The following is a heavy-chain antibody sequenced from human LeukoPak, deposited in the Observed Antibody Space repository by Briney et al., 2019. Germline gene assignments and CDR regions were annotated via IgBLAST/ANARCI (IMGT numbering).Heavy chain of an antibody. CDR3: ARILTGTLYFES. D-gene: IGHD1-7*01. CDR1: GFTFSSYG. CDR2: ISYDGSNE. V-gene: IGHV3-30*03. Sequence: GGSLRLSCAASGFTFSSYGMHWVRQAPGKGLVWVAVISYDGSNEYYADSVKGRFTISRDNSKNTLYLQMNSLRAEDTAVYYCARILTGTLYFESWGQGTLVTVSS. J-gene: IGHJ4*02.